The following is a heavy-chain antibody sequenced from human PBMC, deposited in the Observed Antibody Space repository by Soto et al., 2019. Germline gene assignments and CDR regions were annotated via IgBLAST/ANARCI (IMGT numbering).Heavy chain of an antibody. CDR2: VSTYNGNT. D-gene: IGHD2-2*01. V-gene: IGHV1-18*04. CDR3: ARPHPDQAQLDF. CDR1: GYTFSDYA. Sequence: ASVKVSCKASGYTFSDYAVSWVRQAPGQGLEWMGWVSTYNGNTIYAQHLRDRVTMTRDTSSNTAYIELGSLRSDDTAVYYCARPHPDQAQLDFWGQGTLVTVSS. J-gene: IGHJ4*02.